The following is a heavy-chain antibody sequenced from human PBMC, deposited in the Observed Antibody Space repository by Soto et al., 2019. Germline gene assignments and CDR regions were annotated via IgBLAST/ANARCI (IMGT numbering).Heavy chain of an antibody. J-gene: IGHJ4*02. CDR3: AKNPSGSLPPKRPIDY. V-gene: IGHV3-23*01. CDR2: ISGSGGST. D-gene: IGHD1-26*01. Sequence: EVQLLESGGSLVQPGGSLRLSCAASGFTFSSYALNWVRQAPGKGLAWVSGISGSGGSTYYADSVKGRFTISRDNSKNTLYVQMNSLRAEDTAVYYCAKNPSGSLPPKRPIDYWGQGTLVTVSS. CDR1: GFTFSSYA.